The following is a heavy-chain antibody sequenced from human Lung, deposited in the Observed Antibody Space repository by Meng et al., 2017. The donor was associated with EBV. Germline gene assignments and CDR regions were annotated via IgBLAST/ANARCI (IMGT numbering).Heavy chain of an antibody. J-gene: IGHJ4*02. D-gene: IGHD3-22*01. CDR3: ARNVPGTSAYYD. V-gene: IGHV4-28*01. CDR1: CYSISSTNW. Sequence: QGQLQEAGPGLVKPSDPLSLPCAVSCYSISSTNWWGWIRQPPGKGLGWIGYIYYSGSTSYNPSLKSRVTMSVDTSKNQFSLNLNSVTAVDTAVYYCARNVPGTSAYYDWGQGTLVTVSS. CDR2: IYYSGST.